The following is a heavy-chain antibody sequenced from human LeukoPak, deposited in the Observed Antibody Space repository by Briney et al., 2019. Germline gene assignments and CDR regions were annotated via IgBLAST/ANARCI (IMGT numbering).Heavy chain of an antibody. Sequence: PGGSLRLSCAASGFTFSTYSMNWVRQATGKGLEWVSYISSSSSSTIYYADSVKGRFTISRDNAKNSLYLQMNSLRAEDTAVYYCARGSTHYDSSGQVPFDYWGQGTLVTVSS. CDR2: ISSSSSSTI. CDR1: GFTFSTYS. CDR3: ARGSTHYDSSGQVPFDY. V-gene: IGHV3-48*01. D-gene: IGHD3-22*01. J-gene: IGHJ4*02.